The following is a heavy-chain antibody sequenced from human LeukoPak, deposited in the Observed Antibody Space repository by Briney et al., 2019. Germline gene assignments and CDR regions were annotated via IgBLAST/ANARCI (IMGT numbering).Heavy chain of an antibody. V-gene: IGHV4-34*01. Sequence: ASETLSLACAVYGGSFSGYYWSWIRQPPGKGLEWIGEINHSGSTNYNPSLKSRVTISVDTSKNQFSLKLSSVTAADTAVYYCARTERLGDYYDSSGYYPDYWGQGTLVTVSS. D-gene: IGHD3-22*01. CDR2: INHSGST. CDR1: GGSFSGYY. CDR3: ARTERLGDYYDSSGYYPDY. J-gene: IGHJ4*02.